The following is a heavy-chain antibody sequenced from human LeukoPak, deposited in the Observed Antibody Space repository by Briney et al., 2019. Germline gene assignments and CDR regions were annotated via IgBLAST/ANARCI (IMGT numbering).Heavy chain of an antibody. D-gene: IGHD3-22*01. CDR2: ISGSGDST. CDR1: GFTFSSHG. CDR3: ARESGLLGDY. Sequence: PGGSLRLSCAASGFTFSSHGINWVRQAPGKGLEWVSAISGSGDSTYYADSVKGRFTISRDNSKNTLYLQMNSLRAEDTAMYYCARESGLLGDYWGQGTLVTVSS. V-gene: IGHV3-23*01. J-gene: IGHJ4*02.